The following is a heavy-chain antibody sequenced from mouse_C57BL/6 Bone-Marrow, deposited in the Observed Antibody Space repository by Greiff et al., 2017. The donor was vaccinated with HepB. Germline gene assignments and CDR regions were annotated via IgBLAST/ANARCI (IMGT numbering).Heavy chain of an antibody. CDR3: VSGRGNFDY. Sequence: EVMLVESGGGLVQPKGSFKLSCAASGFSFNTYAMNWVRQAPGKGLEWVARIRSKSNNYATYYADSVKDRFTISRDDSESMLYLQMNNLKTEDTAMYYCVSGRGNFDYWGQGTTLTVSS. J-gene: IGHJ2*01. V-gene: IGHV10-1*01. CDR2: IRSKSNNYAT. CDR1: GFSFNTYA.